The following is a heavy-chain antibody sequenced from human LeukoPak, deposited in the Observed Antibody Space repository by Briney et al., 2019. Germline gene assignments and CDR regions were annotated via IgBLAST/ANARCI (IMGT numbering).Heavy chain of an antibody. CDR3: ARPLGYCSSSSCPQPWFDP. CDR1: GDSIRSSSYH. CDR2: INHRGST. V-gene: IGHV4-39*07. D-gene: IGHD2-2*01. Sequence: SETLSLTCTVSGDSIRSSSYHWGWIRQPPGKGLEWIGEINHRGSTNYNPSLKSRVTISVDTSKNQFSLKLSSVIAADTAVYYCARPLGYCSSSSCPQPWFDPWGQGTLVTVSS. J-gene: IGHJ5*02.